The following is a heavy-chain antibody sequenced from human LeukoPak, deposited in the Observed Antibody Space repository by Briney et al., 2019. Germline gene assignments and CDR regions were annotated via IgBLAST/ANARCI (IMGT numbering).Heavy chain of an antibody. V-gene: IGHV3-64*01. Sequence: GGSLRLSCAASGFTFSSYAMHWVRQAPGKGLEYVSGISFNGGSTYHANSVKGRFTISRDNSKNTLYLQMGSLRAEDMAVYYCARTDPLQAFEIWGQRTMVTVSS. CDR2: ISFNGGST. CDR1: GFTFSSYA. J-gene: IGHJ3*02. CDR3: ARTDPLQAFEI.